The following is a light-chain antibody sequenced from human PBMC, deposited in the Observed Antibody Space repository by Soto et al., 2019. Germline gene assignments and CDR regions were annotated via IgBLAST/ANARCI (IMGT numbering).Light chain of an antibody. CDR2: GAS. CDR3: QPYGTSPLT. Sequence: EIVLTQSPGTLSLSPGERATLSCRASQSISSSYLAWYQQKPGQAPSLLIYGASSRATGIPDRFSGSGSGTDFTLTISRLEPEDFAVYYCQPYGTSPLTFGGGTKVEIK. J-gene: IGKJ4*01. V-gene: IGKV3-20*01. CDR1: QSISSSY.